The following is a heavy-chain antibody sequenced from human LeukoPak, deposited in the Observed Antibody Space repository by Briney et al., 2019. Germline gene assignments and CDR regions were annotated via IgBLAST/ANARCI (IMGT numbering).Heavy chain of an antibody. CDR2: INHSGST. D-gene: IGHD2-15*01. V-gene: IGHV4-34*01. Sequence: SETLSLTCAVYGGSFSGYYWSWIRQPPGKGLEWIGEINHSGSTNYNPSLKSRVTISVDTSKNQFSLKLSSVTAADTAVYYCARGTLGYFSGGSCNRFDPWGQGTLVTVSS. CDR3: ARGTLGYFSGGSCNRFDP. CDR1: GGSFSGYY. J-gene: IGHJ5*02.